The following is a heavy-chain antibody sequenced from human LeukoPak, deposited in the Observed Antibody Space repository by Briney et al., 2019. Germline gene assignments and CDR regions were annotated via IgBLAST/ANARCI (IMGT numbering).Heavy chain of an antibody. CDR1: GGSFSGYY. V-gene: IGHV4-34*01. D-gene: IGHD2-21*01. J-gene: IGHJ4*02. CDR2: INRSGST. CDR3: ARGGQIEYFDY. Sequence: SETLSLTCAVYGGSFSGYYWSWIRQPPGKGLEWIGEINRSGSTNYNPSLKSRVTISVDTSKNQFSLKLSSVTAADTAVYYCARGGQIEYFDYWGQGTLVTVSS.